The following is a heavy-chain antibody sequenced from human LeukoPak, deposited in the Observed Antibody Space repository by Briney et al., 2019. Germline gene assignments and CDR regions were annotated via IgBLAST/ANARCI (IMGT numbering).Heavy chain of an antibody. CDR3: ARGGYYDSSGYPAEYYYYGMDV. J-gene: IGHJ6*02. V-gene: IGHV3-20*01. Sequence: GGSLRLSCAASGFTFDDYVMSWVRQAPGKGLEWVSGINWNGGSTGYADSVKGRFTISRDNAKNSLYLQMNSLRAEDTALYHCARGGYYDSSGYPAEYYYYGMDVWGQGTTVTVSS. D-gene: IGHD3-22*01. CDR1: GFTFDDYV. CDR2: INWNGGST.